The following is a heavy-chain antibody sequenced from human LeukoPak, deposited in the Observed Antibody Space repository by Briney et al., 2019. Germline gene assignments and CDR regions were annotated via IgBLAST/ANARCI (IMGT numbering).Heavy chain of an antibody. D-gene: IGHD6-19*01. V-gene: IGHV3-23*01. CDR3: ATSSGWYPKYFGY. Sequence: GGSLRLSSAASGFTFSTYPMSWVRQAPGKGLEWVSSITAGTSDTIYADSVKGRFTISRDNSKNTLSLQMNSLRAEDTALYYCATSSGWYPKYFGYWGQGILVSVSS. CDR1: GFTFSTYP. J-gene: IGHJ4*02. CDR2: ITAGTSDT.